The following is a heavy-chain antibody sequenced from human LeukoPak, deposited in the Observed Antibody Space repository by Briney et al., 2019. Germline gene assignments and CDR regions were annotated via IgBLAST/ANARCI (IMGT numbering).Heavy chain of an antibody. CDR3: TRDPHSLDY. Sequence: PGGSLRLSCAASGFTFSSYSMKWVRQAPGKGLEWVSYIRGSGSTIYYADSVKGRFTVSRDNAQNSLYLQMNSLRVEDTAVYYCTRDPHSLDYWGQGTLVTVSS. V-gene: IGHV3-48*01. D-gene: IGHD1-26*01. J-gene: IGHJ4*02. CDR1: GFTFSSYS. CDR2: IRGSGSTI.